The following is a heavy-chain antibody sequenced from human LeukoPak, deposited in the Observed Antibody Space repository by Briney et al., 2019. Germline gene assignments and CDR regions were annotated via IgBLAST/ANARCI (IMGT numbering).Heavy chain of an antibody. CDR3: ARGAVAGTFPEYFQH. Sequence: SVKVSCKASGGTFSSYAISWVRQAPGQGLEWMGRIIPILGIANYAQKFQGRVTITADKSTSTAYMELSSLRSEDTAVYYCARGAVAGTFPEYFQHWGQGTLVTVSS. D-gene: IGHD6-19*01. V-gene: IGHV1-69*04. CDR1: GGTFSSYA. J-gene: IGHJ1*01. CDR2: IIPILGIA.